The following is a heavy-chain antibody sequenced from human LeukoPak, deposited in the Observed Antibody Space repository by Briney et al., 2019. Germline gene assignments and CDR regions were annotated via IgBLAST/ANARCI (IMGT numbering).Heavy chain of an antibody. D-gene: IGHD2-2*01. J-gene: IGHJ5*02. CDR2: IYQRATV. V-gene: IGHV4-38-2*02. CDR3: ARGGFCSSTTCSFDP. CDR1: GYSISSGYF. Sequence: PSETLSLTCNVSGYSISSGYFWGWVRQAPGKGLEWIGSIYQRATVHYNPSLKSRVTISLDTSKNQFSLKLSSVTAADTAVYYCARGGFCSSTTCSFDPWGQGTLVTVSS.